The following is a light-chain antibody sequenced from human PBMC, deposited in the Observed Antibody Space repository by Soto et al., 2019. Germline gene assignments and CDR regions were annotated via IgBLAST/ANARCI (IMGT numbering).Light chain of an antibody. Sequence: EIVMTQSPATLSVSPGERATLSCRASQSVRSSLAWYQQKPGQAPRLLIYGASARATGFPVRFSGSGSGTEFTLTISSLQSEDSALYYCQQYGNWPYTFGQGTKLEIK. V-gene: IGKV3-15*01. CDR1: QSVRSS. CDR2: GAS. J-gene: IGKJ2*01. CDR3: QQYGNWPYT.